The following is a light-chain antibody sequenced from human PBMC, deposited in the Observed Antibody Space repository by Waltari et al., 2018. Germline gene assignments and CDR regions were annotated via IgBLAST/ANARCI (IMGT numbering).Light chain of an antibody. J-gene: IGKJ1*01. V-gene: IGKV3-20*01. CDR2: DAS. Sequence: CRASQSVGRYLAWYKQQHGQAPRLIIYDASTRATGIPDRFSGGGSGTDFSLTISRLEPEDFAVYYCQMYVRLPVTFGQGTKVEI. CDR1: QSVGRY. CDR3: QMYVRLPVT.